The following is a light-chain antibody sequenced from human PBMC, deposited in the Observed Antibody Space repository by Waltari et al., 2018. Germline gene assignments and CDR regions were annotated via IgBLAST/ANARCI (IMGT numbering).Light chain of an antibody. CDR1: QDISNH. CDR2: DVS. V-gene: IGKV1-33*01. CDR3: QQYDSLTLLT. Sequence: DIEMTQSPSSLSASVGEKVTITCRASQDISNHLSWFQQKPGKAPKLLIYDVSKLETGVAERLSGGGYRADFTLIINDVQPEDVATYYCQQYDSLTLLTFGQGTRLE. J-gene: IGKJ5*01.